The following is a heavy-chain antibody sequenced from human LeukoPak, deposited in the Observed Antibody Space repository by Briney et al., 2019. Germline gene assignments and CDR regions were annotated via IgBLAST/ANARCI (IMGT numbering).Heavy chain of an antibody. Sequence: PGGSLRLSCAASGFTFSSYWMSWVRQAPGKGLEWVANIKQDGSEKYYVDSVKGRFTISRDNAKNSLYLQMNSLRAKDTATDYCARESNSYGYYYNELKGGLFDYWGQGTLVTVSS. CDR1: GFTFSSYW. J-gene: IGHJ4*02. CDR3: ARESNSYGYYYNELKGGLFDY. CDR2: IKQDGSEK. V-gene: IGHV3-7*03. D-gene: IGHD5-18*01.